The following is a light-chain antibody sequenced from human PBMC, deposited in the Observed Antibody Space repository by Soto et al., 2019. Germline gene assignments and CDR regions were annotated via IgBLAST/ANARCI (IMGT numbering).Light chain of an antibody. CDR3: QHYISYSEA. CDR1: QTISSW. CDR2: KAS. V-gene: IGKV1-5*03. Sequence: DIQMTQSPSTLSGSVGDRVTITCRASQTISSWLAWYQQKPGKAPKLLIYKASTLKSGAPSRFSGSGSGTEFTLTSSSLQPDDFATYYCQHYISYSEAFGQGTKVDIK. J-gene: IGKJ1*01.